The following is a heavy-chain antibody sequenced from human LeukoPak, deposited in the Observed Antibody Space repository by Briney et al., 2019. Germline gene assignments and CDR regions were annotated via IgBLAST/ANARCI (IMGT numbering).Heavy chain of an antibody. V-gene: IGHV3-23*01. D-gene: IGHD6-19*01. CDR3: ARDLEAVAAYRGVDY. CDR1: GFTFSSYA. J-gene: IGHJ4*02. Sequence: GGSLRLSCAASGFTFSSYAMSWVRQAPGKGLEWVSGISGSGGSTYYADSVKGRFTISRDNAKNSLYLQMNSLRAEDTAVYYCARDLEAVAAYRGVDYWGQGTLVTVSS. CDR2: ISGSGGST.